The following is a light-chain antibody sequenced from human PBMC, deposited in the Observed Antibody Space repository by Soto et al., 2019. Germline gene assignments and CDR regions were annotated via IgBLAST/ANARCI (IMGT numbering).Light chain of an antibody. Sequence: QSVLTQPASVSGSPGQSITISCTGTSSDIGGYNSVSWYQQHPGRAPRLIIYEVTNRPSGVSNHFSASKSGNTASLTISGLQAEDEADYYCTSYTPIVTLGSVFGTGTKVTVL. J-gene: IGLJ1*01. CDR3: TSYTPIVTLGSV. CDR1: SSDIGGYNS. CDR2: EVT. V-gene: IGLV2-14*01.